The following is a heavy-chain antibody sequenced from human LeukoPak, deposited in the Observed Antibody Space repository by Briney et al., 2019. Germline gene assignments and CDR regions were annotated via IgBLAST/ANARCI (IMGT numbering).Heavy chain of an antibody. V-gene: IGHV4-34*01. D-gene: IGHD4-17*01. CDR3: ARMTTGHDY. CDR1: GTSFTSYY. J-gene: IGHJ4*02. Sequence: PSETLSLTCGVSGTSFTSYYWSWIRQTPGKGREWIGEVNHSGYTNMNPSLKSRVTISVDTSKNQFSLMMTSVTAADTAVYFCARMTTGHDYWGQGTLVTVSS. CDR2: VNHSGYT.